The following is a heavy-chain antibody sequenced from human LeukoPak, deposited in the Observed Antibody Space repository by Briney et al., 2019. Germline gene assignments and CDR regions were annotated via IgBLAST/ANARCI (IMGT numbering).Heavy chain of an antibody. CDR1: GGNFRNYG. J-gene: IGHJ4*02. Sequence: GSSVKVSCKASGGNFRNYGFHWVRQAPGQGLEWMGGMLPIFGTANCAQKFQDRVTITADESSNTASLDLSSLTSEDTAVYYCATDPNPYSSTSGYFDFWGQGTLVTVSS. CDR3: ATDPNPYSSTSGYFDF. CDR2: MLPIFGTA. V-gene: IGHV1-69*01. D-gene: IGHD6-6*01.